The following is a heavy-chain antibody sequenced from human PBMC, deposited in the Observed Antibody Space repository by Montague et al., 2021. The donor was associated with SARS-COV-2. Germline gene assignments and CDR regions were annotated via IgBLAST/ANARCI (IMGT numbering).Heavy chain of an antibody. CDR1: GGSISRYS. D-gene: IGHD6-13*01. CDR3: ARVGRGSSWYEVAFDI. J-gene: IGHJ3*02. V-gene: IGHV4-59*01. CDR2: IYNSGST. Sequence: SETLSPTCTVSGGSISRYSWTWIRQPPGKGLEWIGYIYNSGSTNYNPSLTSRVTISVDTSKNQFSLKLSSVAAADTAVYYCARVGRGSSWYEVAFDIWGQGTMVTVSS.